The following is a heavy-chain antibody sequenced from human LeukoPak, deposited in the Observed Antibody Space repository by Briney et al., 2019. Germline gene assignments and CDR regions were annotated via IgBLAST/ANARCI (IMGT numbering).Heavy chain of an antibody. D-gene: IGHD6-19*01. J-gene: IGHJ4*02. V-gene: IGHV4-30-2*01. CDR3: ARAVAGSLPVLDY. Sequence: SETLSLTCAVSGGSISSGGYSWRWIRQPPGKGLEWIGYIYHSGSTYYNPSLKSRVTISVDRPKTQFSLKLSSVTAADTGVYYCARAVAGSLPVLDYWGQGTLVTVSS. CDR2: IYHSGST. CDR1: GGSISSGGYS.